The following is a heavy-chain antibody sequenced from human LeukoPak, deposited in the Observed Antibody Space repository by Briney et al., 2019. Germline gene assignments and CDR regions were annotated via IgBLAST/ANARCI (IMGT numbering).Heavy chain of an antibody. Sequence: GRSLRLSCAASGFTFSSYGMHWVRQAPGKGLEWVAVISYDGSNKYYADSVKGRFTISRDNSKNTLYLQMNSLRAEDTAVYYCAKVLGIAAGALGWGQGTLVTVSS. CDR2: ISYDGSNK. V-gene: IGHV3-30*18. D-gene: IGHD6-13*01. J-gene: IGHJ4*02. CDR3: AKVLGIAAGALG. CDR1: GFTFSSYG.